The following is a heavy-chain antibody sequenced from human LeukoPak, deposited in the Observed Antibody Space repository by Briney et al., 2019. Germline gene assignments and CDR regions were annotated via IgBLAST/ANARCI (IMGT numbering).Heavy chain of an antibody. CDR1: GFIFSSHG. J-gene: IGHJ6*02. CDR3: AAGIRFGGPYYYYYGMDV. V-gene: IGHV3-30*03. D-gene: IGHD3-10*01. Sequence: PGRSLRLSCAASGFIFSSHGMHWVRQAPGKGLEWVAVISYDGSNKYYADSVKGRFTISRDNSKNTLYLQMNSLRSEDTAVYYCAAGIRFGGPYYYYYGMDVWGQGTTVTVSS. CDR2: ISYDGSNK.